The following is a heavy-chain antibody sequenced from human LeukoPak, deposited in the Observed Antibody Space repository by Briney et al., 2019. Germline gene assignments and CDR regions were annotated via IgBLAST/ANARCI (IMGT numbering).Heavy chain of an antibody. D-gene: IGHD2-2*02. CDR2: IYYSGST. CDR1: GGSISSGGYY. Sequence: SGTLSLTCTVSGGSISSGGYYWSWIRQHPGKGLEWIGYIYYSGSTYYNPSLKSRVTISVDTSKNQFSLKLSSVTAADTAVYYCARARRDIVVVPAAINFDYWGQGTLVTVSS. J-gene: IGHJ4*02. CDR3: ARARRDIVVVPAAINFDY. V-gene: IGHV4-31*03.